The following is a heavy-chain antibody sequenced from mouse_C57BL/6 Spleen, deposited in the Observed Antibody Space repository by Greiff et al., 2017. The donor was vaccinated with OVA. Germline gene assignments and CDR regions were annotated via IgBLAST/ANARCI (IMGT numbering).Heavy chain of an antibody. J-gene: IGHJ2*01. V-gene: IGHV5-4*01. D-gene: IGHD1-1*01. CDR1: GFTFSSYA. Sequence: DVMLVESGGGLVKPGGSLKLSCAASGFTFSSYAMSWVRQTPEKRLEWVATISDGGSYTYYPDNVKGRFTISRDNAKNNLYLQMSHLKSEDTAMYYCARDLVSHYYGSVYYFDYWGQGTTLTVSS. CDR2: ISDGGSYT. CDR3: ARDLVSHYYGSVYYFDY.